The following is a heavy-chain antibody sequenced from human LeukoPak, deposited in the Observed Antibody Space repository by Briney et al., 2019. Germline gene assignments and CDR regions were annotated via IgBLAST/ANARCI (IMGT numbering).Heavy chain of an antibody. D-gene: IGHD3-22*01. CDR2: IYPGDSDT. J-gene: IGHJ4*02. CDR1: GYSFTNYW. V-gene: IGHV5-51*01. Sequence: GESLKISCKSSGYSFTNYWIGWVRQMPGKGLEWMGMIYPGDSDTRYSPSFQGQVTISADKSISTAYPQWSSLKASDTAMYYCARRGSSGYYYIFDYWGQGALVTVSS. CDR3: ARRGSSGYYYIFDY.